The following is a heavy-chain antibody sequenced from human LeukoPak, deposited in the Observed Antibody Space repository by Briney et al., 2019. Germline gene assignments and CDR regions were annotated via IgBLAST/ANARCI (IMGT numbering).Heavy chain of an antibody. Sequence: PVGSLRLSCAASGFTFSNYATSWVRQAPGKGLEWVSSIGGSDGRTYYAESVQGRFTISRDNSKKMLYLQMNSLRFEDTAVYFCADPPNADYWGQGTLVTVSS. CDR2: IGGSDGRT. D-gene: IGHD4/OR15-4a*01. CDR3: ADPPNADY. V-gene: IGHV3-23*01. CDR1: GFTFSNYA. J-gene: IGHJ4*02.